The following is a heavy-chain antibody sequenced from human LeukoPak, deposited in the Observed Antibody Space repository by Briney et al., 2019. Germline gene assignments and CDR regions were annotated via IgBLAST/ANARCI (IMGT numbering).Heavy chain of an antibody. CDR2: ISSSGSTI. Sequence: GGSLRLSCAASGFTFSSYAMSWVRQAPGKGLEWVSYISSSGSTIYYADSVKGRFTISRDNAKNSLYLQMNSLRAEDTAVYYCVSHGDYDYGMDVWGQGTTVTVSS. J-gene: IGHJ6*02. V-gene: IGHV3-48*03. D-gene: IGHD4-17*01. CDR1: GFTFSSYA. CDR3: VSHGDYDYGMDV.